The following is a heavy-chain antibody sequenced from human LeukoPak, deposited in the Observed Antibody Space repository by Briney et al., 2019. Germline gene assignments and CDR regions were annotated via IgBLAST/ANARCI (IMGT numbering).Heavy chain of an antibody. CDR2: ISGSGGST. D-gene: IGHD3-10*01. CDR1: GFTFSGFW. CDR3: AKVLNYYGSGYFDY. V-gene: IGHV3-23*01. Sequence: PGGSLRLSCAVSGFTFSGFWMSWSRQAPGKGLEWVSAISGSGGSTHYADSVKGRFTISRDNSKNTLYLQMNSLRAEDTAVYYCAKVLNYYGSGYFDYWGQGTLVTVSS. J-gene: IGHJ4*02.